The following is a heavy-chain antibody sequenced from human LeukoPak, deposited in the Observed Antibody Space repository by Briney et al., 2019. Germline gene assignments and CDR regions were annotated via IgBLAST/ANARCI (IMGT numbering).Heavy chain of an antibody. J-gene: IGHJ4*01. CDR3: ARDPSNSGYEFPGFFDY. Sequence: GGSLRLSCAASGFTFSSYAMHWVRQAPGKGLEWVAVISYDGSNKYYADSVKGRFTISRDNSKNTLYLQMNSLRAEDTAVYYCARDPSNSGYEFPGFFDYWGHGTLVTVSS. CDR2: ISYDGSNK. CDR1: GFTFSSYA. D-gene: IGHD5-12*01. V-gene: IGHV3-30-3*01.